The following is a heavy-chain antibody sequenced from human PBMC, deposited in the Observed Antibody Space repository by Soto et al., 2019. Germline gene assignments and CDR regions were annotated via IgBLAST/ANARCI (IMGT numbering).Heavy chain of an antibody. CDR1: GYTFTSYD. CDR2: MNPYSGNA. CDR3: ARGQGNH. J-gene: IGHJ4*02. Sequence: QMQLVQSGAEVKKPGASVRVSCKASGYTFTSYDIYWVRQATGQGLEWMGWMNPYSGNAVYTQKFQDRVTMTRDTSINTVYMDVSGLRSEDTAVYYCARGQGNHWGQGSLVTVSS. V-gene: IGHV1-8*01.